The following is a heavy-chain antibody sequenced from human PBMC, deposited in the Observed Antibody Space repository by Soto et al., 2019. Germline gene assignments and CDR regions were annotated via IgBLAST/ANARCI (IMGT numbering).Heavy chain of an antibody. Sequence: PGGSLRLSCAASGFTLSSYWMHWVRQAPGKGLIWVSRINNDGSNTRLADSVKGRFTISRDNAKNTLYLQMNSLRAEDTAVYYCAREGNYNFDYWGQGTLVTAPQ. CDR1: GFTLSSYW. J-gene: IGHJ4*02. CDR2: INNDGSNT. V-gene: IGHV3-74*01. CDR3: AREGNYNFDY. D-gene: IGHD4-4*01.